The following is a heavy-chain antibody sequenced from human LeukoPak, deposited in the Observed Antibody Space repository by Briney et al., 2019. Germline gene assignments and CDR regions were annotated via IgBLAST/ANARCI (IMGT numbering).Heavy chain of an antibody. CDR3: ARVGGTIFGVADTWFDP. CDR1: GYTLTELS. CDR2: FDPEDGEA. Sequence: ASVKVSCKVSGYTLTELSMHWARQAPGKGLEWMGGFDPEDGEAIYAQKFQGRVTMTEDTSTDTAYMELSSLRSEDTAVYYCARVGGTIFGVADTWFDPWGQGTLVTVSS. D-gene: IGHD3-3*01. V-gene: IGHV1-24*01. J-gene: IGHJ5*02.